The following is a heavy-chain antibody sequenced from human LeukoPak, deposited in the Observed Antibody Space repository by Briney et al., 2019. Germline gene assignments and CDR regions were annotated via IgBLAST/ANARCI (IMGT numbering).Heavy chain of an antibody. CDR3: VRDVRGIGQDYYYMDV. CDR2: TNKDGSST. V-gene: IGHV3-74*01. J-gene: IGHJ6*03. CDR1: GMIFNNHW. D-gene: IGHD3/OR15-3a*01. Sequence: GGSLRLSCEASGMIFNNHWMHWIRQAPGKGLVWVARTNKDGSSTTYSDSVRGRFTISRDNARNTLSLQMNSLRAENTALYYCVRDVRGIGQDYYYMDVWGKGTTVTVSS.